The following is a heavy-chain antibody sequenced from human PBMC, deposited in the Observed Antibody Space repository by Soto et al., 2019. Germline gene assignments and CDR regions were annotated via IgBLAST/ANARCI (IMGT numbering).Heavy chain of an antibody. CDR3: ARDGWDLEWLLRVYSYMDV. D-gene: IGHD3-3*01. Sequence: EVQLVESGGGLVQPGGSLRLSCAVSGFAFSSYWMHWVRQTPGKGLVWVSRINSDGTSTAYADSVKGRFTISRDNAKDTLYLEMNRLRDEDTAVYYCARDGWDLEWLLRVYSYMDVWGKGTTVTVSS. V-gene: IGHV3-74*01. J-gene: IGHJ6*03. CDR2: INSDGTST. CDR1: GFAFSSYW.